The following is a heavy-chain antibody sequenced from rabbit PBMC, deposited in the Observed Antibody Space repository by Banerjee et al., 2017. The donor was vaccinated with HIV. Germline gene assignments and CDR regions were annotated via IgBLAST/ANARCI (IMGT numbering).Heavy chain of an antibody. V-gene: IGHV1S45*01. CDR1: GFSFSSYW. J-gene: IGHJ4*01. Sequence: QEQLVESGGGLVQPEGSLTLTCTASGFSFSSYWMCWVRQAPGKGLEWIGCIWTGSGRGYYANWAKGRFTISKTSSTTMTLQMTSLTAADTATYFCARHVSSSGWGGDLWGPGTLVTVS. CDR2: IWTGSGRG. CDR3: ARHVSSSGWGGDL. D-gene: IGHD4-1*01.